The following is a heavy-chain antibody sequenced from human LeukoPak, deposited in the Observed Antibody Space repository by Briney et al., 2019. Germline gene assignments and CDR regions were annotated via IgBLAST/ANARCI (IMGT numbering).Heavy chain of an antibody. V-gene: IGHV3-30*18. D-gene: IGHD7-27*01. CDR3: AKAPGPYYFDY. CDR1: GFTFTNYA. Sequence: GGSLRLSCEASGFTFTNYAMAWVRQGPGKGLEWVAVISYDGSNKYSADSVKGRFTISRDNSKNTLYLQMNSLRAEDTAVYYCAKAPGPYYFDYWGQGTLVTVSS. J-gene: IGHJ4*02. CDR2: ISYDGSNK.